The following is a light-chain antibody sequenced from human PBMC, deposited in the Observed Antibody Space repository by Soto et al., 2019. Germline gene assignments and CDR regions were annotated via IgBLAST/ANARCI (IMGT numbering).Light chain of an antibody. V-gene: IGKV3-11*01. CDR3: QQRSNWPPLT. Sequence: ETVLTQSPATLSLSPGERATLSCRASQSVSSYLAWYQQKPGQAPRLLIYDASTRAIGIPARFSGSGSGTDFTLTISSLEPEDFAVYYCQQRSNWPPLTFGGGTKVDIK. CDR1: QSVSSY. CDR2: DAS. J-gene: IGKJ4*01.